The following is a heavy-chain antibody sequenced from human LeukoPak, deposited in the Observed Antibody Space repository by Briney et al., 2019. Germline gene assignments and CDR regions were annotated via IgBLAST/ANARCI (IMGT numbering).Heavy chain of an antibody. D-gene: IGHD2-15*01. CDR1: SGSITSSSYY. CDR2: TYTSESI. Sequence: PSETLSLTCTVSSGSITSSSYYWNWIRQPAGKGLEWITRTYTSESINYNPSPKTRGSISVATSKNQFSLKLSSVTAAATAVYYCARAPHPTRIAVSTGYFDYWGQGTLVTVSS. J-gene: IGHJ4*02. CDR3: ARAPHPTRIAVSTGYFDY. V-gene: IGHV4-61*02.